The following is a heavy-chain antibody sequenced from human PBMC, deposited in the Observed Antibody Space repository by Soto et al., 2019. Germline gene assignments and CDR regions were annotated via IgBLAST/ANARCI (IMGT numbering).Heavy chain of an antibody. V-gene: IGHV3-30*03. Sequence: QVQLVESGAGVVQPGRSLRLSCAASGFTFSSYGMHWVRQAPGEGLVWVAAISHDGSNKYYADSMKGRFTISRDNSKNTLFLQMNSLRPEDTAVYYCAPGVGGWKFDYWGQGTLVTVSS. CDR1: GFTFSSYG. CDR2: ISHDGSNK. CDR3: APGVGGWKFDY. D-gene: IGHD6-19*01. J-gene: IGHJ4*02.